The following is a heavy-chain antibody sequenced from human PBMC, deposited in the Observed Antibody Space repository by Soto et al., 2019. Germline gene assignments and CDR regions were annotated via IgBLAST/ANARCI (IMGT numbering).Heavy chain of an antibody. CDR3: TRSTTVGTPPSDR. J-gene: IGHJ5*02. D-gene: IGHD1-1*01. CDR1: GYMFPSYG. Sequence: ASVKVSCKTSGYMFPSYGISWVRQAPGQGLEWMGWISTYNGNTKYAQGLQGRVTMTTDTSTTTAYMELRSLRSDDTAVYYCTRSTTVGTPPSDRWGQGTLVTVSS. CDR2: ISTYNGNT. V-gene: IGHV1-18*04.